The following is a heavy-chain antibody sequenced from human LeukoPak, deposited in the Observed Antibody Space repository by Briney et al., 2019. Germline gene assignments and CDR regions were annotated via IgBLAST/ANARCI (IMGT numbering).Heavy chain of an antibody. J-gene: IGHJ4*02. D-gene: IGHD3-22*01. Sequence: GGSLRLSCVASGLTFSDYYMGWIRQAPGKGLEWISYITNNGGAMFYADSLKGRLTIFRDNAKKSLYLQMNSLRPDDTALYYCARALADTRGYYLGFDYWGQGTLVTVSS. V-gene: IGHV3-11*04. CDR3: ARALADTRGYYLGFDY. CDR2: ITNNGGAM. CDR1: GLTFSDYY.